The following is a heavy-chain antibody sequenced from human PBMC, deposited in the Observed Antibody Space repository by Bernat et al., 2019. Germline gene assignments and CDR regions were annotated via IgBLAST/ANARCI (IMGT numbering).Heavy chain of an antibody. CDR1: GGTFSSYA. CDR2: IIPILGIA. D-gene: IGHD2-2*01. V-gene: IGHV1-69*04. CDR3: ARDDVNGIVGVPDFDY. Sequence: QVQLVQSGAEVKKPGSSVKVSCKASGGTFSSYAISWVRQAPGQGLEWMGRIIPILGIANYAQKFQGRVTITADKSTSTAYMELSSLRSEDTAVYYCARDDVNGIVGVPDFDYWGQGTLVTVSS. J-gene: IGHJ4*02.